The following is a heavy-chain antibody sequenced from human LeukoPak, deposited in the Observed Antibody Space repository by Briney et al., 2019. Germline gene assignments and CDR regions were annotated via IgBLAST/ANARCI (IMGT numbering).Heavy chain of an antibody. CDR1: GGSISSYY. D-gene: IGHD4-11*01. Sequence: SETLSLTCTVSGGSISSYYWSWIRQPPGKGLEWIGYIYYSGSTNYNPSLKSRVTISVDTSKNQFSLKLSSVTAADTAVYYCARGHSNYRRGRRVPQNFDYWGQRTLVTVSS. CDR3: ARGHSNYRRGRRVPQNFDY. J-gene: IGHJ4*02. CDR2: IYYSGST. V-gene: IGHV4-59*01.